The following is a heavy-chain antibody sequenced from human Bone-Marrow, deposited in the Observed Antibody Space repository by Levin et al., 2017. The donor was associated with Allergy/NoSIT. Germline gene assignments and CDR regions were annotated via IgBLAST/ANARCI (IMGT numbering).Heavy chain of an antibody. CDR1: GFTISDFY. Sequence: GESLKISCAASGFTISDFYMSWIRQAPGKGLEWVSFISRDTLYTNYADSVKGRFTISRDNAKNSLYLQMNSLRAEDTAVYYCARSTTITVDWFDPWGQGTRVTVSS. V-gene: IGHV3-11*03. CDR3: ARSTTITVDWFDP. J-gene: IGHJ5*02. CDR2: ISRDTLYT. D-gene: IGHD4-23*01.